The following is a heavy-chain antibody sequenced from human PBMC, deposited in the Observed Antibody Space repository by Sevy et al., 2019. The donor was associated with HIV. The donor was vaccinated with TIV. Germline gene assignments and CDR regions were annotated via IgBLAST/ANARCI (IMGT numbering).Heavy chain of an antibody. J-gene: IGHJ5*02. CDR2: IYPGDSDT. CDR3: AGTYYYDSSGYTWFDP. CDR1: GYSFTSYW. V-gene: IGHV5-51*01. Sequence: GESLKISCKGSGYSFTSYWIGWVRQMPRKGLEWMRIIYPGDSDTRYSPSFQGQVTISADKSISTAYLQWSSLKTSDTAMYYCAGTYYYDSSGYTWFDPWGQGTLVTVSS. D-gene: IGHD3-22*01.